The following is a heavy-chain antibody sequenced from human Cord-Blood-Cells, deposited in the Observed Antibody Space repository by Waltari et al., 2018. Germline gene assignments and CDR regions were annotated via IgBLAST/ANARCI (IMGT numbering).Heavy chain of an antibody. CDR1: GGAISSSRYY. CDR2: TYYSWST. Sequence: QLQLQESGPGLVKPSETLSLTCTVSGGAISSSRYYWGWIRHSPGKGLEWIGSTYYSWSTYNTPTLKSRVTISVDTSKSQFSLKLSSVTAADTAVYYCARHQGIAVAGNWFDPWGQGTLVTVSS. J-gene: IGHJ5*02. D-gene: IGHD6-19*01. CDR3: ARHQGIAVAGNWFDP. V-gene: IGHV4-39*01.